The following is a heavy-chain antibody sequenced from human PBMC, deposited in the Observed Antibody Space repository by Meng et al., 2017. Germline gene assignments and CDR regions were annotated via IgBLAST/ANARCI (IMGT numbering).Heavy chain of an antibody. D-gene: IGHD3-22*01. V-gene: IGHV3-11*01. CDR1: GFTFSDYY. CDR3: ARDSKRRNWITMIVVEEGQNDY. J-gene: IGHJ4*02. CDR2: ISSSGSTI. Sequence: GESLKISRAASGFTFSDYYMSWIRQAPGKGLEWVSYISSSGSTIYYADSVKGRFTISRDNAKNSLYLQMNSLRAEDTAVYYCARDSKRRNWITMIVVEEGQNDYWGQGTLVTVSS.